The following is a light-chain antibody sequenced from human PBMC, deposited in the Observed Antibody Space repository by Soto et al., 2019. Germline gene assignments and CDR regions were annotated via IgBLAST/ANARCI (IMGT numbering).Light chain of an antibody. Sequence: DIXMXQXPXTLSASVGDRVTITCRASQSISSWLAWYQQKPGKAPKLLIYKASSLESGVPSRFSGSGSGTEFTLTISSLQPDDFATYYCQQYNSYPYTFGQGTKLEIK. CDR1: QSISSW. J-gene: IGKJ2*01. CDR2: KAS. CDR3: QQYNSYPYT. V-gene: IGKV1-5*03.